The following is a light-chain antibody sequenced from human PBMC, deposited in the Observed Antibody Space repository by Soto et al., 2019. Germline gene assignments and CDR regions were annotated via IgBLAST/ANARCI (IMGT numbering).Light chain of an antibody. Sequence: EIVLTQSPGTLSWSPGERATLSCRASQTVSSTYLVWYQQKPGQAPRLLIYGASSRAPGVSDRFSGSGSGTDFTLTISRLEPEDFAVYYCHQCGNSWWTFGQGTKVEIK. V-gene: IGKV3-20*01. CDR3: HQCGNSWWT. CDR2: GAS. J-gene: IGKJ1*01. CDR1: QTVSSTY.